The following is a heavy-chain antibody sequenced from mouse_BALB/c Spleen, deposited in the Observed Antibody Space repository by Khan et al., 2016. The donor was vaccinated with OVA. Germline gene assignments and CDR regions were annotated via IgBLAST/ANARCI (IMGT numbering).Heavy chain of an antibody. CDR3: ATGGVVVPYWYFDV. Sequence: EVQLQESGPGLVKPSQSLSLTCSVTGYSITGGYSWSWIRQFPGNKLEWMGYISYDGSNNYNPSLKNRISLTRDTSNNQFFLKLNSVTTEDPATYYGATGGVVVPYWYFDVWGAGTSVTVSS. CDR1: GYSITGGYS. V-gene: IGHV3-6*02. J-gene: IGHJ1*01. D-gene: IGHD1-1*01. CDR2: ISYDGSN.